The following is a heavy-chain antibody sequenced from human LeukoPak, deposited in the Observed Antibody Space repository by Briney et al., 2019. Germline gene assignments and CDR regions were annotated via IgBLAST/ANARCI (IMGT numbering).Heavy chain of an antibody. CDR2: IIPIFGTA. V-gene: IGHV1-69*06. J-gene: IGHJ4*02. D-gene: IGHD3-16*01. CDR1: GYTFTSYD. Sequence: GASVKVSCKASGYTFTSYDINWVRQAPGQGLEWMGGIIPIFGTANYAQKFQGRVTITADKSTSTAYMELSSLRSEDTAIYYCARGGPQMALLTSGGPGPNDVDDSWGQGSLVFVSS. CDR3: ARGGPQMALLTSGGPGPNDVDDS.